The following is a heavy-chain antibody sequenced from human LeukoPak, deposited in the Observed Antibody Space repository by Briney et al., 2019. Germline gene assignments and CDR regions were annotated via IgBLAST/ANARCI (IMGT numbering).Heavy chain of an antibody. CDR3: ARERRVLRFLEWLPYPYYFDY. J-gene: IGHJ4*02. D-gene: IGHD3-3*01. Sequence: SETLSLTCAVYGGSFSGYYWSWIRQPPGKGLEWIGEINHSGSTNYNPSLKSRATISVDTSKNQSSLKLSSVTAADTAVYYCARERRVLRFLEWLPYPYYFDYWGQGTLVTVSS. V-gene: IGHV4-34*01. CDR1: GGSFSGYY. CDR2: INHSGST.